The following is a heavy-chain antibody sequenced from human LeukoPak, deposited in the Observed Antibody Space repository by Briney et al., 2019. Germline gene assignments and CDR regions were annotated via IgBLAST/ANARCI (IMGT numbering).Heavy chain of an antibody. CDR3: ASCRCYDRVFSYYYYYYMDV. D-gene: IGHD3-10*02. V-gene: IGHV3-74*01. J-gene: IGHJ6*03. Sequence: GGSLRLSCAASGFTFSSYWMHWVRQAPGKGLVWVSRINSDGSSTSYADSVKGRFTISRDNAKHSLYLQMNSLRAEDTAMYYCASCRCYDRVFSYYYYYYMDVWGKGTTVTVSS. CDR1: GFTFSSYW. CDR2: INSDGSST.